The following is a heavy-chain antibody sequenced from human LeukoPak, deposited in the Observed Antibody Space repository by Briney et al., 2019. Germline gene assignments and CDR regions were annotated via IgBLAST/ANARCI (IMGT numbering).Heavy chain of an antibody. CDR1: GGSISSSSYY. CDR3: ARGSDNVWGYSGYDSKFGAFDI. D-gene: IGHD5-12*01. Sequence: SETLSLTCTVSGGSISSSSYYWGWIRQPPGKGLEWIGSIYYSGSTYYNPSLKSRVTISVDTSKNQFSLKLSSVTAADTAVYYCARGSDNVWGYSGYDSKFGAFDIWGQGTMVTVSS. J-gene: IGHJ3*02. V-gene: IGHV4-39*07. CDR2: IYYSGST.